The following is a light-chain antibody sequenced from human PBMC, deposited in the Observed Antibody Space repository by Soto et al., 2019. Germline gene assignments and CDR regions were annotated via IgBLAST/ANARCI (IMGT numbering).Light chain of an antibody. V-gene: IGKV3D-15*01. Sequence: EIVMTQSPATLSVSPGERATLSCRASQSVGSNLAWYQQKPGQAPRLLISGASTRATGIPARFSGSGSGTEFTLTVSSLRSEDFAVYYWQQYSKLPGTFGQGTKVEIK. CDR3: QQYSKLPGT. J-gene: IGKJ1*01. CDR2: GAS. CDR1: QSVGSN.